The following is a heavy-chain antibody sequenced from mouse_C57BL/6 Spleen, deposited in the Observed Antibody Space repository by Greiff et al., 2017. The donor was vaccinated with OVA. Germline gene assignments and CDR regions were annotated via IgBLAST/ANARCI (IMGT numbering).Heavy chain of an antibody. CDR3: AREGGDYDYAMDY. CDR2: IYPGDGDT. J-gene: IGHJ4*01. Sequence: VQLVESGPELVKPGASVKISCKASGYAFSSSWMNWVKQRPGKGLEWIGRIYPGDGDTNYNGKFKGKATLTADKSSSTAYMQLSSLTSEDSAVYFCAREGGDYDYAMDYWGQGTSVTVSS. D-gene: IGHD2-4*01. CDR1: GYAFSSSW. V-gene: IGHV1-82*01.